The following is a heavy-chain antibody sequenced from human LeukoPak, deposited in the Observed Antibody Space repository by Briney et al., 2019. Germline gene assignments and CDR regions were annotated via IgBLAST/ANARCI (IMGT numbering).Heavy chain of an antibody. J-gene: IGHJ2*01. CDR2: INPSGGST. CDR1: GYTFTSYY. V-gene: IGHV1-46*01. Sequence: ASVKVSCKASGYTFTSYYMHWVRQAPGQGLEWMGIINPSGGSTSYAQKFQGRVTMTRDTSTSTVYMELSSLRSEDTAVYYCARDALLYDSSGYYYFIYWYFDLWGRGTLVTVSS. CDR3: ARDALLYDSSGYYYFIYWYFDL. D-gene: IGHD3-22*01.